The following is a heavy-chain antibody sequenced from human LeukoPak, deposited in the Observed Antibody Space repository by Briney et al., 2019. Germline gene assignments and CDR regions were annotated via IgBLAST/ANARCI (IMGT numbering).Heavy chain of an antibody. D-gene: IGHD2-2*01. CDR3: ARVVGGGNFDY. V-gene: IGHV3-64*01. Sequence: GGSLRLSCAASGFIFSDYSMHWIRRAPGKGLEYVSAINPNGDSTYYANSVKSRFTISRDNSKDTLFLQMGSLRTEDMAMYYCARVVGGGNFDYWGQGTLVTVSS. J-gene: IGHJ4*02. CDR2: INPNGDST. CDR1: GFIFSDYS.